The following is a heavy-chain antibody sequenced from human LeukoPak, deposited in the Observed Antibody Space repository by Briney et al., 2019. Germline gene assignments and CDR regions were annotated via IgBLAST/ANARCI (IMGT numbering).Heavy chain of an antibody. J-gene: IGHJ4*02. CDR1: GYTFTGYY. V-gene: IGHV1-2*02. D-gene: IGHD6-13*01. CDR3: AMSGGGIAAAGFDY. Sequence: ASVKVSCKASGYTFTGYYMHWVRQAPGQGLEWMGWINPNSGGTNYAQKFQGRVTITRDTSASTAYMELSSLRSEDTAVCYCAMSGGGIAAAGFDYWGQGTLVTVSS. CDR2: INPNSGGT.